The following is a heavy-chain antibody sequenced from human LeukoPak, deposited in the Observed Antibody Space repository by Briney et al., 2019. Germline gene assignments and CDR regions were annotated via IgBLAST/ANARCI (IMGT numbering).Heavy chain of an antibody. Sequence: GESLKISCKASGYTFTSYWIGWLRQMPGKGLEWMGIIYSGDSDTRYSPSFQGQVTISADKSISTAYLQWSSLKASDTAMYYCARRYSGRSGAFDIWGQGTMVTVSS. D-gene: IGHD1-26*01. V-gene: IGHV5-51*01. CDR3: ARRYSGRSGAFDI. CDR1: GYTFTSYW. CDR2: IYSGDSDT. J-gene: IGHJ3*02.